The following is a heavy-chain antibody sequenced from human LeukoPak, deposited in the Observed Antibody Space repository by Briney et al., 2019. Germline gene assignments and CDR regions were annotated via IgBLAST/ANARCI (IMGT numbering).Heavy chain of an antibody. J-gene: IGHJ4*02. D-gene: IGHD6-19*01. CDR2: ISYSGST. CDR1: GGSISSYY. Sequence: SETLSLTCTVSGGSISSYYWTWIRQPPGKGLEWIGYISYSGSTNYNPSLKSRVTISVDTSKNQFSLKLSSVTAADTAVYYCARDIAVAGFFDYWGLGTLVTVSS. CDR3: ARDIAVAGFFDY. V-gene: IGHV4-59*01.